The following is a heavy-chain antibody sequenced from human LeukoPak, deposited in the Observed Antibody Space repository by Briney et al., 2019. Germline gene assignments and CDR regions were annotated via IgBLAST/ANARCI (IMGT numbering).Heavy chain of an antibody. V-gene: IGHV1-18*01. CDR3: ARVSLEWLRGPIGYFDY. CDR2: ISAYNGNT. J-gene: IGHJ4*02. D-gene: IGHD5-12*01. Sequence: ASVKVSCKASGYTFTSYGISWVRQAPGQGLEWMGWISAYNGNTNYAQKLQGRVTMTTDTSTSTAYMELRSLRSDDTAVYCCARVSLEWLRGPIGYFDYWGQGTLVTVSS. CDR1: GYTFTSYG.